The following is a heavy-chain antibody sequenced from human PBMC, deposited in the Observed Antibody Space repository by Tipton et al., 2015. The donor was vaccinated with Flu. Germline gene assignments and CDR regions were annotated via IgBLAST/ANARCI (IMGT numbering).Heavy chain of an antibody. Sequence: GSLRLSCVASGFTFSSYEMNWVRQAPGKGLEWIAEISSSGDGIYYADSVMGRFTVSRDNGKNSLFLEINRLRDEDTAVYYCARWRFFDYWGQGTLVTVSS. D-gene: IGHD3-3*01. CDR2: ISSSGDGI. CDR1: GFTFSSYE. J-gene: IGHJ4*02. V-gene: IGHV3-48*03. CDR3: ARWRFFDY.